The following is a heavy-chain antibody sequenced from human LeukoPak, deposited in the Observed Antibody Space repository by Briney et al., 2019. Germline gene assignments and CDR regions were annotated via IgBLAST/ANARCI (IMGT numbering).Heavy chain of an antibody. Sequence: PSETLSLTCTVSCGSISSSSYYWGWIHQPPGKGLEWIGSIYYSGSTYYNPSLKSRVTISVDTSKNQFSLKLSSVTAADTAVYYCARQVPCGSGSYYNGLYYFDYWGQGTLVTVSS. J-gene: IGHJ4*02. V-gene: IGHV4-39*01. CDR1: CGSISSSSYY. CDR3: ARQVPCGSGSYYNGLYYFDY. D-gene: IGHD3-10*01. CDR2: IYYSGST.